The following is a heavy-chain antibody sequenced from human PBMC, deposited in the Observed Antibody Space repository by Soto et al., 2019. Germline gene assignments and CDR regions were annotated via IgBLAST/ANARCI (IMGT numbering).Heavy chain of an antibody. CDR1: GVIFSDGI. D-gene: IGHD4-17*01. V-gene: IGHV3-21*01. CDR2: IEKSGNYI. J-gene: IGHJ4*02. CDR3: VSGDNRDY. Sequence: GGSLRLSCEVSGVIFSDGIMDWVRQAPGKGLEWVAPIEKSGNYIFYAGPIKGRFAISRDNAKNSLFLQLRGLRADDTAVYFCVSGDNRDYWGQGTLVTVSS.